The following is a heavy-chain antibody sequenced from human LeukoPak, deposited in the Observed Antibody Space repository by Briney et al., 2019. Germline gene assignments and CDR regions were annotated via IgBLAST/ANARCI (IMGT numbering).Heavy chain of an antibody. J-gene: IGHJ4*02. CDR1: GITFSSYW. CDR3: ARAHCTSTTCYNFDY. CDR2: IKQDGSEK. Sequence: GGSLRLSCAVSGITFSSYWMSWVRQAPGKGLEWVANIKQDGSEKYYVDSVTGRFTISRDNAKNSLFLQMNSLRAEDTAVYFCARAHCTSTTCYNFDYWGQGTLVTVSS. D-gene: IGHD2-2*02. V-gene: IGHV3-7*01.